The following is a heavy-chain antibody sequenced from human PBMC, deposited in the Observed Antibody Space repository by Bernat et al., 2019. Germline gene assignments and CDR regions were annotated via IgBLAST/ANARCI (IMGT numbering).Heavy chain of an antibody. D-gene: IGHD3-3*01. J-gene: IGHJ3*02. Sequence: EVQLVESGGGLVQPGGSLRLSCAASGFTFSSYAMSWVRQAPGKGLEWVSVISGSGGSTYYADSVKGRFTISRNNSKNTLYLQMNSLRAEDTAVYYCARPYYDFWSGYYMGAFDIWGQGTMVTVSS. CDR3: ARPYYDFWSGYYMGAFDI. CDR2: ISGSGGST. V-gene: IGHV3-23*04. CDR1: GFTFSSYA.